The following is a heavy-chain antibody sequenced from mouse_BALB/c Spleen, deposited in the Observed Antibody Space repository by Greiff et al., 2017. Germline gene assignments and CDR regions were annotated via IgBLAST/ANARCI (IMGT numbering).Heavy chain of an antibody. J-gene: IGHJ4*01. Sequence: EVQRVESGGGLVQPGGSRKLSCAASGFTFSSFGMHWVRQAPEKGLEWVAYISSGSSTIYYADTVKGRFTISRDNPKNTLFLQMTSLRSEDTAMYYCARYGKRAMDYWGQGTSVTVSS. D-gene: IGHD2-1*01. CDR1: GFTFSSFG. V-gene: IGHV5-17*02. CDR3: ARYGKRAMDY. CDR2: ISSGSSTI.